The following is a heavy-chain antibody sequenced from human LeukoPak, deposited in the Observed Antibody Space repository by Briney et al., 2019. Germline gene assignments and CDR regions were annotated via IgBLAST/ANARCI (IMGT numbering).Heavy chain of an antibody. CDR1: GFTFSSYA. CDR2: ISGSGGST. Sequence: GGSLRLSCAASGFTFSSYAMSWVRQAPGKGLEWVSSISGSGGSTYYADSVKGRFTISRDNSKNTLCLQMNSLRAEDTAVYYCAKDHLDKLWSQYYFDYWGQGTLVTVSS. J-gene: IGHJ4*02. V-gene: IGHV3-23*01. CDR3: AKDHLDKLWSQYYFDY. D-gene: IGHD5-18*01.